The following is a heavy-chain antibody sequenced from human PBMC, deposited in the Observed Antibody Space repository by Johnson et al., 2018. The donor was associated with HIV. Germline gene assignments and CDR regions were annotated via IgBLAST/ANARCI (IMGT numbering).Heavy chain of an antibody. CDR1: GFTFSNYA. Sequence: QVQLVESGGGVVQPGRSLRLSCAASGFTFSNYAIHWVRQAPGKGLEWVALISYDGRNKYYADSVKGRFTISRDNSKNTLYLQMNSLRAEDTAVYYCAGSPSEWDAFDIWGQGTMVTVSS. D-gene: IGHD3-3*01. J-gene: IGHJ3*02. CDR2: ISYDGRNK. V-gene: IGHV3-30*04. CDR3: AGSPSEWDAFDI.